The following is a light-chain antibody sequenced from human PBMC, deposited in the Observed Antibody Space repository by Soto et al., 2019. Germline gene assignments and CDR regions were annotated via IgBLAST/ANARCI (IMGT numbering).Light chain of an antibody. CDR2: DAS. J-gene: IGKJ1*01. V-gene: IGKV1-5*01. CDR1: QSISVW. CDR3: QQYNSYSGWT. Sequence: IHMTQSPSTLSASVGDRVTITCRASQSISVWLAWYQQKAGKAPNLLIYDASSLESGVPSRFSGSGSGTEFTLTVSSLQPDDFATYYCQQYNSYSGWTFGQGTKVDIK.